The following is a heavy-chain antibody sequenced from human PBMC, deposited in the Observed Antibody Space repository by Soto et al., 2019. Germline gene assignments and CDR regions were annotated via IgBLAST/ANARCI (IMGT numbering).Heavy chain of an antibody. Sequence: ASVKVSCKASGYTFTSYGISWVRQAPGQGLEWMGWISAYNGNANYAQKLQGRVTMTTDTSTSTAYMELRSLRSDDTAVYYCARGQANYYYYGMDVWGQGTTVTVSS. V-gene: IGHV1-18*04. CDR3: ARGQANYYYYGMDV. CDR2: ISAYNGNA. J-gene: IGHJ6*02. CDR1: GYTFTSYG.